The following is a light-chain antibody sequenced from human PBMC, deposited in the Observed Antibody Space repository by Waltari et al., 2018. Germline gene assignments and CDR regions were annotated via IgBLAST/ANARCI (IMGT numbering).Light chain of an antibody. CDR2: GVS. CDR1: SSDIGNYNY. Sequence: QSAPTQPPSVSGSPGQSVTISCTGTSSDIGNYNYVSWYQQHPGKAPKLRIHGVSNRPSGVSDRFSGSKSGNTASLTISGLQAEDEADYYCCSYTTSNTWVFGGGTRLTVL. J-gene: IGLJ2*01. V-gene: IGLV2-14*03. CDR3: CSYTTSNTWV.